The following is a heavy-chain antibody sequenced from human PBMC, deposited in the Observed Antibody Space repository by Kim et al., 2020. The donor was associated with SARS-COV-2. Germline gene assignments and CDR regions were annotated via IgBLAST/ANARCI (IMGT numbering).Heavy chain of an antibody. Sequence: GGSLRLSCAASGFTFSDHYMDWVRQAPGKGLEWVGRTRNKANSYTTEYAASVKGRFTISRDDSKNSLYLQMNSLKTEDTAVYYCARGPVVYYDILTGYHPTHWYFDLWGRGTLVTVSS. J-gene: IGHJ2*01. D-gene: IGHD3-9*01. CDR3: ARGPVVYYDILTGYHPTHWYFDL. CDR1: GFTFSDHY. CDR2: TRNKANSYTT. V-gene: IGHV3-72*01.